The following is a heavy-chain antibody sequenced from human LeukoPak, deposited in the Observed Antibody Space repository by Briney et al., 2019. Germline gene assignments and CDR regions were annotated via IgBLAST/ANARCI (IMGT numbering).Heavy chain of an antibody. D-gene: IGHD3-9*01. V-gene: IGHV1-2*02. CDR2: IYPKSGGT. Sequence: ASVKVSFKASGYTFVDYYIHWVRQAPGQGLEWMGWIYPKSGGTNYAQKFQGRVTMTRDTSITTAYMELTRLKFGDTAVYYCARVSTSGYRDWLDPWGQGTLVTVSS. J-gene: IGHJ5*02. CDR3: ARVSTSGYRDWLDP. CDR1: GYTFVDYY.